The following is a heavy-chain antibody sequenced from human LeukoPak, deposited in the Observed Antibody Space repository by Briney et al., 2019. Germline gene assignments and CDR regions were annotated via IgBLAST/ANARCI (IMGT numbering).Heavy chain of an antibody. J-gene: IGHJ4*01. V-gene: IGHV4-39*07. D-gene: IGHD6-19*01. Sequence: SETLSLTCTVSGGSISSSSYYWGWIRQPPGKGLEWIGSIYYSGTTYYNPSLKSRVTISIDTPKNLFSLKLSSVTAADTAVYYCARVRGYSSGWYRYFDYWGHGTLVTVSS. CDR3: ARVRGYSSGWYRYFDY. CDR2: IYYSGTT. CDR1: GGSISSSSYY.